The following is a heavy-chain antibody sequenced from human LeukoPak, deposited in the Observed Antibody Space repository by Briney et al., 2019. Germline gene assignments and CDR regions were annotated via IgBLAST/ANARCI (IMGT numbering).Heavy chain of an antibody. Sequence: NPSETLSLTCTVSGRSITSSSHYWGWIRQPPGKGLEWIGSIHYSGATYRRPSLRSRLTMSVDASNNQFSLRLSSVTAADTAVYYCATPGGVAATFNWYFDLWGRGTPVTVSS. J-gene: IGHJ2*01. CDR3: ATPGGVAATFNWYFDL. CDR2: IHYSGAT. CDR1: GRSITSSSHY. V-gene: IGHV4-39*01. D-gene: IGHD3-16*01.